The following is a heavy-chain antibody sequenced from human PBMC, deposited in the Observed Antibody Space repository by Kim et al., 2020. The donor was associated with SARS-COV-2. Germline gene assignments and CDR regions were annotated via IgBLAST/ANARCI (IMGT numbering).Heavy chain of an antibody. J-gene: IGHJ6*01. CDR3: AKAYHDFWSGVGNGMDV. CDR2: ISYLVTNK. D-gene: IGHD3-3*01. Sequence: GGSLRLSCEASGFSFSNYDMHWVRQAPGKGLEWVALISYLVTNKYYADSVKGRFTVSRDNSKNTVYLQMDSVRAEDTALYYCAKAYHDFWSGVGNGMDV. CDR1: GFSFSNYD. V-gene: IGHV3-30*18.